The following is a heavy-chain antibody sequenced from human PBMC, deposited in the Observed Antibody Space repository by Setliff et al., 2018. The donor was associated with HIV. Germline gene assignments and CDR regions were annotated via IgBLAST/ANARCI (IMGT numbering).Heavy chain of an antibody. CDR2: IFPGDSDV. J-gene: IGHJ3*02. D-gene: IGHD1-26*01. V-gene: IGHV5-51*01. CDR3: ARFRYSGSYYVGDAFDI. Sequence: PGESLKISCKGSGYNFTSHWIGWVRQMPGRGLEWMAIIFPGDSDVRKSPSFQGQVTISADKYIDTAYLQWSSLKASDTAMYYCARFRYSGSYYVGDAFDIWGQGTMVTVSS. CDR1: GYNFTSHW.